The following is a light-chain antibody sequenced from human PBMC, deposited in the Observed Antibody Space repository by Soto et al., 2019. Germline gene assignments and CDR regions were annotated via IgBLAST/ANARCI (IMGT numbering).Light chain of an antibody. J-gene: IGKJ1*01. CDR2: GTI. Sequence: EIVLTQSPGTLSLSPGERATLSCRASQTVSGNNLAWYQHKPGQAPRLLIYGTISRATGIPDRFSGSGSGTDFTLTISRLEPEDFALYYCQQYGSSLRTFGQGTKVDIK. CDR3: QQYGSSLRT. CDR1: QTVSGNN. V-gene: IGKV3-20*01.